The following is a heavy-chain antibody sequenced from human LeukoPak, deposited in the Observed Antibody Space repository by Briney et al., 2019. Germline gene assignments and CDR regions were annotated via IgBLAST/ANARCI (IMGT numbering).Heavy chain of an antibody. CDR3: ARDLEYYGSGSPTCFDY. V-gene: IGHV3-21*01. J-gene: IGHJ4*02. CDR1: GFTFSSYS. Sequence: GGSLRLSCAASGFTFSSYSMNWVRQAPGKGLEWVSSISSSSSYIYYADSVKGRFTISRDNAKNSLYLQMNSLRAEDTAVYYCARDLEYYGSGSPTCFDYWGQGTLVTVSS. CDR2: ISSSSSYI. D-gene: IGHD3-10*01.